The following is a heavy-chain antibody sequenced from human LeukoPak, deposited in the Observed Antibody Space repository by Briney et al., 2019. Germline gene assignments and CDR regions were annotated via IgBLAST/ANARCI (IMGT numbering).Heavy chain of an antibody. CDR3: AKSVAAAGTLLGDS. Sequence: PGRSLRLSCAASGFTFDDYAMHWVRQAPGKGLEWVAFIWNDGNNKYYADSVKGRFTVSRDNSKNTLYLQMNSLRGEDTAVYYCAKSVAAAGTLLGDSWGQGTLVTVSS. D-gene: IGHD6-13*01. CDR1: GFTFDDYA. J-gene: IGHJ4*02. V-gene: IGHV3-30*02. CDR2: IWNDGNNK.